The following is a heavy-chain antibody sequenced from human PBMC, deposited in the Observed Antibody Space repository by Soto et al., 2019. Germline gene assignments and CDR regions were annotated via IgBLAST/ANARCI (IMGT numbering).Heavy chain of an antibody. CDR1: GGSISSSNW. CDR2: IYFSGRT. D-gene: IGHD4-17*01. J-gene: IGHJ6*02. CDR3: SRDVDFGEEDV. V-gene: IGHV4-4*02. Sequence: PSETLSLTCAVSGGSISSSNWWSWIRQPPGKGLEWIGYIYFSGRTNYNPSLKSRVTISVDTSKNQFSLKLTSATAADTAVYYCSRDVDFGEEDVWGQGTTVTVSS.